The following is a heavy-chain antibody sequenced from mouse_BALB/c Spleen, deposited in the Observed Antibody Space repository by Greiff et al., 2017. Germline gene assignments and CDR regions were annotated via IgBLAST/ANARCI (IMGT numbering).Heavy chain of an antibody. J-gene: IGHJ4*01. CDR2: INPGSGGT. CDR1: GYAFTNYL. CDR3: ARRYYGNYGGAMDY. Sequence: QVQLQQSGAELVRPGTSVKVSCKASGYAFTNYLIEWVKQRPGQGLEWIGVINPGSGGTNYNEKFKGKATLTADKSSSTAYMQLSSLTSDDSAVYFCARRYYGNYGGAMDYWGQGTSVTVSS. V-gene: IGHV1-54*01. D-gene: IGHD2-1*01.